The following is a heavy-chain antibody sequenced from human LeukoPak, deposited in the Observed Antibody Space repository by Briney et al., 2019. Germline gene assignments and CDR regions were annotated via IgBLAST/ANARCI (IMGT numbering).Heavy chain of an antibody. CDR1: GFTFSSYW. D-gene: IGHD2-15*01. Sequence: GGSLRLSCAASGFTFSSYWMHWVRQAPGKGLVWVSRINSDGSTTTYADSVKGRFTISRDNAKNTLYLQMNSLRAEDTAVYYCARVCIGCYSKDYWGQGTLVSVSS. CDR3: ARVCIGCYSKDY. J-gene: IGHJ4*02. V-gene: IGHV3-74*03. CDR2: INSDGSTT.